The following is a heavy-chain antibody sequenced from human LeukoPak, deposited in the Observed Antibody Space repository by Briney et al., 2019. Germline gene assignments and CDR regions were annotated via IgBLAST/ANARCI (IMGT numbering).Heavy chain of an antibody. V-gene: IGHV3-48*02. D-gene: IGHD2-2*01. Sequence: SVKGRLTISRDNARNSLYLQMNSLRHEDTAVYYCARDSVVVVPAASLHGMDVWGQGTTVTVSS. CDR3: ARDSVVVVPAASLHGMDV. J-gene: IGHJ6*02.